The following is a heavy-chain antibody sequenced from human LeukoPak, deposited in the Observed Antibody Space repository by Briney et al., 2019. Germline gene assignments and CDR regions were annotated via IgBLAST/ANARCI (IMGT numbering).Heavy chain of an antibody. D-gene: IGHD4-17*01. CDR1: GYTFTSYG. Sequence: ASVKVSCKASGYTFTSYGISWVRQAPGQGLEWMGWISAYNGNTNYAQKLQGRVTMTTDTSTSTAYMELRSLRSDDTAVYYCARDRTTVTTFGIDYWGQGTLVTVSS. V-gene: IGHV1-18*01. CDR2: ISAYNGNT. J-gene: IGHJ4*02. CDR3: ARDRTTVTTFGIDY.